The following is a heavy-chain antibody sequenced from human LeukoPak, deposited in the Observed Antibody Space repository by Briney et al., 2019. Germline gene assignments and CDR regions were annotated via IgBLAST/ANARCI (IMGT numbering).Heavy chain of an antibody. D-gene: IGHD5-18*01. CDR1: GGSISSYY. V-gene: IGHV4-59*01. J-gene: IGHJ4*02. Sequence: KPSETLSLTRTVSGGSISSYYWSWIRQPPGKGLEWIGYIYYSGSTNYNPSLKSRVTISVDTSKNQFSLKLSSVTAADTAVYYCARVMLGYSYGYYFDYWGQGTLVTVSS. CDR2: IYYSGST. CDR3: ARVMLGYSYGYYFDY.